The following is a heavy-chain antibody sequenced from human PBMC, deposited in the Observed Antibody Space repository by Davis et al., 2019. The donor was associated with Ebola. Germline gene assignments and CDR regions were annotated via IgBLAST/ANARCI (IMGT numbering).Heavy chain of an antibody. V-gene: IGHV1-46*01. J-gene: IGHJ6*02. Sequence: AASVKVSCKASGYTFTGYYMHWVRQAPGQGLEWMGIINPSGGSTSYAQKFQGRVTMTRDTSTSTVYMELSSLRSEDTAVYYCARELVPAAIPPYYYYGMGVWGQGTTVTVSS. CDR3: ARELVPAAIPPYYYYGMGV. CDR2: INPSGGST. CDR1: GYTFTGYY. D-gene: IGHD2-2*02.